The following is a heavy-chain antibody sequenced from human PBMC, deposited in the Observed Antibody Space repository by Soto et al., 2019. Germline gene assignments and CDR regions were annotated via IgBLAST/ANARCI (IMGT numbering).Heavy chain of an antibody. D-gene: IGHD3-22*01. V-gene: IGHV3-73*01. CDR3: TRDRYYYDSSGYVTSGY. Sequence: GGSMRLSCAASGFTFSGSARHWVRKASGKGLEWVGRIRSKANSYATAYAASVKGRFTTSRDDSKNTAYLQMNSLKTEDTAVYYCTRDRYYYDSSGYVTSGYWGQGTLVTVSS. CDR2: IRSKANSYAT. J-gene: IGHJ4*02. CDR1: GFTFSGSA.